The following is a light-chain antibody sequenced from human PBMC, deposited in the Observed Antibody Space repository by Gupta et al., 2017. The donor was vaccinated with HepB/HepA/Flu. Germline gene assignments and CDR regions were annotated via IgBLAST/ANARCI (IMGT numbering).Light chain of an antibody. CDR2: LGS. CDR3: MQGLQSPRT. J-gene: IGKJ5*01. Sequence: DIMMTQSPLSLPVIPGESASISCRSSQSLLRNGNNFLDWYVQKPGQSPQLLIYLGSNRASGVPDRFSGSESGTDFTLKINRVEAGDVGIYFCMQGLQSPRTFGQWTRLEI. CDR1: QSLLRNGNNF. V-gene: IGKV2-28*01.